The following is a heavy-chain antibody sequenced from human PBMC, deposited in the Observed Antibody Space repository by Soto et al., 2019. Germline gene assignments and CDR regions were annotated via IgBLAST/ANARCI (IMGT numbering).Heavy chain of an antibody. J-gene: IGHJ4*01. CDR1: GFTFTNAW. CDR3: TTGRYSASGTSYFALLL. V-gene: IGHV3-15*01. CDR2: IKSKTDGGTI. D-gene: IGHD3-22*01. Sequence: GSLRLSCAGSGFTFTNAWMSWVRQAPGKGLEWVGRIKSKTDGGTIDYAAPVKGRFAISRDDSKNTLYLQMNSLESEDTAMYYCTTGRYSASGTSYFALLLWGHGTLVTVSS.